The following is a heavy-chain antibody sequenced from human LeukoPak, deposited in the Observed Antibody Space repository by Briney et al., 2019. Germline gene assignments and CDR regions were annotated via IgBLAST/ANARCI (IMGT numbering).Heavy chain of an antibody. Sequence: SETLSLTCAVYGGSFSGYYWSWIRQPPGKGLEWIGEINHSGSTNYNPSLKSRVTISVDTSKNQFSLKLSSVTAADTAVYYCARAAAGGNWFDPWGQGTLVTVSS. V-gene: IGHV4-34*01. J-gene: IGHJ5*02. CDR1: GGSFSGYY. CDR3: ARAAAGGNWFDP. CDR2: INHSGST. D-gene: IGHD6-13*01.